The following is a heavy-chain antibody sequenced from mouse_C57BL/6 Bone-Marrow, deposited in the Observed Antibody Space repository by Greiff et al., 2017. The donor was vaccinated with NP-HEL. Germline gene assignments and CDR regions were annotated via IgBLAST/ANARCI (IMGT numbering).Heavy chain of an antibody. J-gene: IGHJ1*03. D-gene: IGHD1-1*01. CDR3: ARNLVTPVVAHYLYFDV. Sequence: VQLQQSGAELVRPGTSVKVSCKASGYAFTNYLIEWVKQRPGQGLEWIGVINPGSGGTNYNEKFKGKATLTADKSSSTAYMQLSSLTSEDSAVYFCARNLVTPVVAHYLYFDVWGTGTTVTVSS. V-gene: IGHV1-54*01. CDR2: INPGSGGT. CDR1: GYAFTNYL.